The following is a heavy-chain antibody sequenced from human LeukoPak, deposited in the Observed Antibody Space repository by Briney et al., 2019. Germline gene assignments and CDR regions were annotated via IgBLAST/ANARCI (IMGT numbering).Heavy chain of an antibody. CDR1: GFTFSSYG. V-gene: IGHV3-30*02. CDR2: IRFDATNK. J-gene: IGHJ4*02. Sequence: GGSLRLSCAASGFTFSSYGMHWVRQAPGKGLEWVSFIRFDATNKYYADSVKGRFTISRDNSKNTLFLQMNNLRSEDTALYYCVSPTADYPFLYYFDSWGQGTLVTVSS. CDR3: VSPTADYPFLYYFDS. D-gene: IGHD5-12*01.